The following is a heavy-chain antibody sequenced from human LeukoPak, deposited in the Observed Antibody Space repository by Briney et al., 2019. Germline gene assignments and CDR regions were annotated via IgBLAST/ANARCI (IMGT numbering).Heavy chain of an antibody. CDR3: ARGQLWLTLRLDY. J-gene: IGHJ4*02. Sequence: SETLSLTCTVSGGSISSYYWSWIRQPPGKGLEWIGYIYHSGSTYYNPSLKSRVTISVDRSKNQFSLKLSSVTAADTAVYYCARGQLWLTLRLDYWGQGTLLTVSS. CDR1: GGSISSYY. D-gene: IGHD5-18*01. V-gene: IGHV4-59*12. CDR2: IYHSGST.